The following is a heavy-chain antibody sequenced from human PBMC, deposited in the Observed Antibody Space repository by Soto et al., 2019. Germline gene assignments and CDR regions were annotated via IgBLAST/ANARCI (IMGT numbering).Heavy chain of an antibody. J-gene: IGHJ3*02. D-gene: IGHD5-12*01. CDR3: ARDLPPYSVYDLPSPPDVFDI. CDR1: GFTFSSYS. CDR2: ISSSSSTI. V-gene: IGHV3-48*01. Sequence: GGSLRLSCAASGFTFSSYSMNWVRQAPGKGLEWVSYISSSSSTIYYADSVKGRFTISRDNAKNSLYLQMNSLRAEDTAVYYCARDLPPYSVYDLPSPPDVFDIWGPGTMVTVSS.